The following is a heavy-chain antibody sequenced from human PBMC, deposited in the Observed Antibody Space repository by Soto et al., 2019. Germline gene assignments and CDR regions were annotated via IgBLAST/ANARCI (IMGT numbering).Heavy chain of an antibody. CDR3: ARAPYYYDSSGYYYVSEGDFDY. J-gene: IGHJ4*02. Sequence: SETLSLTCTVSGGSISSYYWSWIRQPAGKGLEWIGRIYTSGSTNYNPSLKSRVTMSVDTSKNQFSLRLSSVTAADTAVYYCARAPYYYDSSGYYYVSEGDFDYRGKGTRVPSPQ. D-gene: IGHD3-22*01. CDR1: GGSISSYY. V-gene: IGHV4-4*07. CDR2: IYTSGST.